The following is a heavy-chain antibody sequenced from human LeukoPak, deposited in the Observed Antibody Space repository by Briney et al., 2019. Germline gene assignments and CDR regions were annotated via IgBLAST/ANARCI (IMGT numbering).Heavy chain of an antibody. Sequence: GGSLRLSCAASGFTFSSHWMSCVRQAPGKGLEWVANIKPDGSDKYYVDSVKGRFTISRDNAKNSLYLQMNSLRAEDTAVCYCAKLPYGDYNHHWGQGTLVTVSS. CDR2: IKPDGSDK. CDR1: GFTFSSHW. J-gene: IGHJ5*02. V-gene: IGHV3-7*05. CDR3: AKLPYGDYNHH. D-gene: IGHD4-17*01.